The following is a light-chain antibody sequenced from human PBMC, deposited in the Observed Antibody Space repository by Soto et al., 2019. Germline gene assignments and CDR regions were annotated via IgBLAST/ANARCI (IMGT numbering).Light chain of an antibody. CDR2: DAS. CDR1: QSVSSS. V-gene: IGKV3-11*01. J-gene: IGKJ2*01. CDR3: QQSSNWPPYT. Sequence: EIVLTQSPATLSLSPGERATLSCRASQSVSSSLAWYQQKPGQAPRLLIYDASSRATGIPARFSGSGSGTDFTLTISSLEPEDFAAYYCQQSSNWPPYTFGQGTKLEI.